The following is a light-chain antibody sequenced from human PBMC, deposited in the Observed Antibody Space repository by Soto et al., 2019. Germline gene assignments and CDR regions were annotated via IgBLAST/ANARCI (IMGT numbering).Light chain of an antibody. J-gene: IGKJ2*01. CDR3: QQANSYPYT. V-gene: IGKV1D-12*01. Sequence: DLQMTQSPSSVSASVGDRVTITCRASQGISSWLAWYLQKPGKAPKLLIYGAASLQSGVPSRFSGSGYGTDFTLSISSLQPEDSATYYCQQANSYPYTFGQGTKLEI. CDR1: QGISSW. CDR2: GAA.